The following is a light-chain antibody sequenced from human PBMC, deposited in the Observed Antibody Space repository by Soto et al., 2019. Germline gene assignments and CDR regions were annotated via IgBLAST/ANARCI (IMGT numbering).Light chain of an antibody. CDR2: GAS. CDR1: QTVNSNY. J-gene: IGKJ4*01. Sequence: EIVLTQSPGTLSLSPGERATLSCRASQTVNSNYLSWYQQRAGQAPRLLIYGASTRAADIPDRFSGSGSGTEFTLPISRLEPEDFAVYYCQQYDRSPLITFGGGTKVEIK. CDR3: QQYDRSPLIT. V-gene: IGKV3-20*01.